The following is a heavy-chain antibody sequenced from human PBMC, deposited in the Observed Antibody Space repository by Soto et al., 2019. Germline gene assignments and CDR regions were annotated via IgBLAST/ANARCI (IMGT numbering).Heavy chain of an antibody. Sequence: QVQLQESGPGLVKPSGTLSLTCAVSGDSISSPKWWTWLRQPPGKGLEWIGDLLPSGTTNYNPSLKSRVILSVDKSQNQFSLSLTSVTAADTAIYYCAYSSGWYRHDVWGQGTSVTVSS. D-gene: IGHD6-19*01. CDR3: AYSSGWYRHDV. CDR1: GDSISSPKW. J-gene: IGHJ3*01. CDR2: LLPSGTT. V-gene: IGHV4-4*02.